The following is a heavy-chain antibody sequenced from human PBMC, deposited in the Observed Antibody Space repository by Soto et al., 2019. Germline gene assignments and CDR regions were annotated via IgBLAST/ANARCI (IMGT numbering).Heavy chain of an antibody. D-gene: IGHD5-18*01. J-gene: IGHJ4*02. CDR3: AREGPGYSYGYDY. V-gene: IGHV3-7*03. CDR2: IKQDGSEK. CDR1: GFTFSSYW. Sequence: GGSLRLSCAASGFTFSSYWMSWVRQAPGKGLEWVANIKQDGSEKYYVDSVKGRFTISRDNAKNSLYLQMNSLRAEDTAVYYCAREGPGYSYGYDYWGQGTLVTVSS.